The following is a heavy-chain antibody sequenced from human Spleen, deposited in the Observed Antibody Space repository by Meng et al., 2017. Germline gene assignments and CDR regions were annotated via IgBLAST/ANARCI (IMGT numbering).Heavy chain of an antibody. D-gene: IGHD6-19*01. CDR1: GGSISNYT. CDR2: LYDSGKT. V-gene: IGHV4-59*07. Sequence: QWPLQASRPGPLKPPDTLSLTCSALGGSISNYTWSWIRQPPGKELEWLGYLYDSGKTSYRPSLKSRVSISADPSKNQFSLKLSSVTAADTAVYYCARVDSSGWHFDYWGQGTLVTVSS. J-gene: IGHJ4*02. CDR3: ARVDSSGWHFDY.